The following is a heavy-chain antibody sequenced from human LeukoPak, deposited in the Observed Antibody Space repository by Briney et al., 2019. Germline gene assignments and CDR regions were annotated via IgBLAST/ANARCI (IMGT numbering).Heavy chain of an antibody. J-gene: IGHJ6*03. CDR3: ASSTTHYYYYYMDV. CDR1: GGSISSSSYY. D-gene: IGHD1-26*01. Sequence: SETLSLTCTVSGGSISSSSYYWGWIRQPPGTGLEWIGSIYYSGSTYYNPSLKSRVTMSIDTSKNQFSLKLSSVTAADTAVYYCASSTTHYYYYYMDVWGKGTTVTVSS. V-gene: IGHV4-39*07. CDR2: IYYSGST.